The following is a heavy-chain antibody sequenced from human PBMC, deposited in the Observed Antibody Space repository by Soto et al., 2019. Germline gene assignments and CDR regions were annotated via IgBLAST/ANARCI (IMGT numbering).Heavy chain of an antibody. J-gene: IGHJ6*02. Sequence: SETLSLTCAVYGGSFSGYYWSWIRQPPGKGLEWFGEINHSGSTNYNPSLKSRVTISVDTSKNQFSLKLSSVTAADTAVYYCARGKITMVRGVIIHYYYGMDVWGQGTTVTVSS. CDR3: ARGKITMVRGVIIHYYYGMDV. CDR1: GGSFSGYY. D-gene: IGHD3-10*01. CDR2: INHSGST. V-gene: IGHV4-34*01.